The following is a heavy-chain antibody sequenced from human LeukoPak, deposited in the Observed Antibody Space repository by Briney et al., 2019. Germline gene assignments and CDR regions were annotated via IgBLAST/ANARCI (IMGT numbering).Heavy chain of an antibody. CDR2: MNPNSGNT. V-gene: IGHV1-8*02. CDR3: ARDLGDDSSGHDY. D-gene: IGHD3-22*01. Sequence: GASVKVSCKASGYTFTSYGISWVRQAPGQGLEWMGWMNPNSGNTGYAQKFQGRVTMTRNTSISTAYMELSSLRSEDTAVYYCARDLGDDSSGHDYWGQGTLVTVSS. J-gene: IGHJ4*02. CDR1: GYTFTSYG.